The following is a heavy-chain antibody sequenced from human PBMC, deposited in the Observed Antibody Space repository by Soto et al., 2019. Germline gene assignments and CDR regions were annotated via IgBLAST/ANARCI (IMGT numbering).Heavy chain of an antibody. J-gene: IGHJ6*02. Sequence: ASVKVSCKASGGTFSSYAISWVRQAPGQGLEWMGGIIPIFGTANYAQKFQGRVTITADKSTSTAYMELSSLRSEGTAVYYCARDFYDILTGYYGAGYYYGMDVWGQGTTVTVSS. CDR2: IIPIFGTA. CDR1: GGTFSSYA. D-gene: IGHD3-9*01. CDR3: ARDFYDILTGYYGAGYYYGMDV. V-gene: IGHV1-69*06.